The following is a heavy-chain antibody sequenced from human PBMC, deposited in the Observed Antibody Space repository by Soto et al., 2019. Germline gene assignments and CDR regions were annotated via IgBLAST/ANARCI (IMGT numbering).Heavy chain of an antibody. D-gene: IGHD1-1*01. CDR2: ISYDGSIK. V-gene: IGHV3-30-3*01. CDR1: GFTFSISA. CDR3: ARDGGTTRTVSFDY. Sequence: QVQLVESGGGVVQPGRSLRLSCAASGFTFSISAMHWVRQAPDKGLEWVAVISYDGSIKYYADSVKGRFTISRDNSKNTLYLQMNSRTADDTAVYYCARDGGTTRTVSFDYWGQGTLVTVSS. J-gene: IGHJ4*01.